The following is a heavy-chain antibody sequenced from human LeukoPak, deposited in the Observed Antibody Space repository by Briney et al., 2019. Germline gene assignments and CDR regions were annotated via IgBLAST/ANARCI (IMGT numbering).Heavy chain of an antibody. CDR3: VRGFDGYFGFDL. V-gene: IGHV3-7*05. J-gene: IGHJ3*01. CDR1: GFTFSSYW. D-gene: IGHD5-24*01. Sequence: GGSLRLSCAASGFTFSSYWMSWVRLAPGKELEWVANINQDGSETFYVESVKGRFTTSRDNGKNSMFVQMDSLRAEDTAVYYCVRGFDGYFGFDLWGQGTMVTVSS. CDR2: INQDGSET.